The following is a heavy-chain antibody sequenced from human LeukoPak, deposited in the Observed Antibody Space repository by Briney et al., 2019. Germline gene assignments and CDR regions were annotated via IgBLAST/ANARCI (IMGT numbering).Heavy chain of an antibody. CDR2: IIPILGIA. J-gene: IGHJ4*02. CDR1: GGTFSSYA. CDR3: ARGWDFFTPDY. Sequence: ASVKVSCKASGGTFSSYAISWVRQAPGQGLEWMGRIIPILGIANYAQKFQGRVTITADKSTSTAYMELSSLRSEDTAVYYCARGWDFFTPDYWGQGTLVTVSS. V-gene: IGHV1-69*04. D-gene: IGHD1-26*01.